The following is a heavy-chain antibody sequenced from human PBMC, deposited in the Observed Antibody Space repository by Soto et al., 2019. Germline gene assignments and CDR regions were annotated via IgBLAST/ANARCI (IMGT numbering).Heavy chain of an antibody. CDR3: AKESGADFGDYYDY. CDR1: GFTFRNFA. J-gene: IGHJ4*02. CDR2: ISDSGGST. D-gene: IGHD4-17*01. V-gene: IGHV3-23*01. Sequence: EVQVLESGGGLVQPGGSLRLSCSASGFTFRNFAMGWVRQAPGKGLEWVSTISDSGGSTYYADSVKGRFTISRDNSKTTLYLQMNSLGAEDTAVYYCAKESGADFGDYYDYWGQGTLVSVSS.